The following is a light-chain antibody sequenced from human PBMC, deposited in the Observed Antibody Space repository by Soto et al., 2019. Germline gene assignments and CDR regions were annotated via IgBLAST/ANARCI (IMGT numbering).Light chain of an antibody. CDR1: SSDVGDYNY. J-gene: IGLJ2*01. CDR2: DVS. CDR3: SSYTSSSTLRV. Sequence: QSVLTQPASVSGSPGQSITISCTGISSDVGDYNYVSWYQQHPGKAPKLMIYDVSNRPSGVSNRFSGSKSGNTASLTISGLQAEDEADYYCSSYTSSSTLRVFGGGTKLTVL. V-gene: IGLV2-14*01.